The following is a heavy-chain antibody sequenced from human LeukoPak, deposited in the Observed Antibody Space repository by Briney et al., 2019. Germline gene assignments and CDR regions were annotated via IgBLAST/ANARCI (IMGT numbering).Heavy chain of an antibody. J-gene: IGHJ4*02. CDR3: ARETTYFDY. CDR2: IIPIFGTA. Sequence: SVKVSCKASGGTFTSYAISCVRQAPGQGLEWMGGIIPIFGTANYAQKFQCRVTITTDESTSTAYMELSSLRSEDTAVYYCARETTYFDYWGREPWSPSPQ. V-gene: IGHV1-69*05. CDR1: GGTFTSYA. D-gene: IGHD4-11*01.